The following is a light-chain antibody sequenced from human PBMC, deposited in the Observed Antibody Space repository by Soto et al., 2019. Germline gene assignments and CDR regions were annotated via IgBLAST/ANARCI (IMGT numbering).Light chain of an antibody. CDR1: QSITASY. Sequence: EIVLAQSPGTVSLSPGERATLSCRASQSITASYLAWYQQKPGQAPRLLIYGTSSSATGTPDRFSGSGSGTDFTLTISRLEPEDCAGYYCQQYGSSARTFGPGTKVDIK. V-gene: IGKV3-20*01. CDR3: QQYGSSART. CDR2: GTS. J-gene: IGKJ1*01.